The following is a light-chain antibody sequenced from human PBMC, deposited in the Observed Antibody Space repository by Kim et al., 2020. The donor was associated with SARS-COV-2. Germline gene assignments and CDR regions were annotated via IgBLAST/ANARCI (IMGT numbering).Light chain of an antibody. V-gene: IGKV3-20*01. CDR3: QQHGSSPIT. CDR2: GAF. Sequence: SLYTGDTATLACGASQRVSSIAWYQQKPGQAPSLLIYGAFARATGIPDRFSGSGSGTDFTLTISRLEPEDFAVYFCQQHGSSPITFGQGTRLEIK. J-gene: IGKJ5*01. CDR1: QRVSS.